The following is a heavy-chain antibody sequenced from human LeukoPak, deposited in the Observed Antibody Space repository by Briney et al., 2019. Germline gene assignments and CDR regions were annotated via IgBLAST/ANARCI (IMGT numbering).Heavy chain of an antibody. V-gene: IGHV4-34*01. CDR3: ARHSMIDAFDI. D-gene: IGHD2/OR15-2a*01. CDR2: INHSGST. J-gene: IGHJ3*02. CDR1: GGSFSGYY. Sequence: SETLSLTCAVYGGSFSGYYWSWIRQPPGKGLEWIGEINHSGSTNYNPSLKSRVTISVDTSENQFSLKLSSVTAADTAVYYCARHSMIDAFDIWGQGTMVTVSS.